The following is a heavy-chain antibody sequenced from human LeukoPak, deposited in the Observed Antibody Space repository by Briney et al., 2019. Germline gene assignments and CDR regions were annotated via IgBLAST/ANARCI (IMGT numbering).Heavy chain of an antibody. Sequence: AASVTVSCKASGDTFTSYGISWVRQAPPQGLEWMGCISAYNGNTNYAQTLQDRVTITTDTSTSTAYMELRSLRSDDTAVYYCARLGSGIYFDYWGQGTLVTVSS. CDR1: GDTFTSYG. J-gene: IGHJ4*02. CDR3: ARLGSGIYFDY. CDR2: ISAYNGNT. V-gene: IGHV1-18*01. D-gene: IGHD1-14*01.